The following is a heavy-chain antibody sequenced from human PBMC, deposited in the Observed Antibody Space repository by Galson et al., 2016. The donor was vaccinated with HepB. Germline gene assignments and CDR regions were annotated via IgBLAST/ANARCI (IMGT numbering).Heavy chain of an antibody. CDR1: GFTFSSYG. CDR3: ARDSAYGSGGFDS. D-gene: IGHD3-10*01. CDR2: ISYDGSKE. Sequence: SLRLSCAASGFTFSSYGMHWVRQAPGKGLEWVAVISYDGSKENYADSVKGRATISSDTSKNTLYLHMNSLRAEDTAVYFCARDSAYGSGGFDSWGQGTLVTVSS. V-gene: IGHV3-30*19. J-gene: IGHJ4*02.